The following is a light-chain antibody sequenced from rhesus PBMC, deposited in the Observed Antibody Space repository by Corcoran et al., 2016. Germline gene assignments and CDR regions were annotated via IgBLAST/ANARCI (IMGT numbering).Light chain of an antibody. CDR3: PQHNSYPWT. CDR1: QGISKY. J-gene: IGKJ1*01. CDR2: DAS. V-gene: IGKV1-25*01. Sequence: DIQMTQSPSSLSASVGDTVTITCQASQGISKYLAWYQQKPGKAPKLLFYDASTLQSGVPSRFSGSGSGTEFPLTISSLQPEDFATYYCPQHNSYPWTFGQGTKVEIK.